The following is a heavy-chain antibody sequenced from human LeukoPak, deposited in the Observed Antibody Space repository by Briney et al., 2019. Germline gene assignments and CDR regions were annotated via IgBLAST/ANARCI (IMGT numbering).Heavy chain of an antibody. D-gene: IGHD3-10*01. V-gene: IGHV3-74*01. Sequence: GGSLRLSCAASGFTFSSFWIHWVRQVPGKGLVWVSRINSDGFSTSYADSVKGRFTISRDNPKNTLYLQMNSLRAEDTAVYYCARDDGAGGPFDYWGQGTLVSVSS. CDR1: GFTFSSFW. J-gene: IGHJ4*02. CDR3: ARDDGAGGPFDY. CDR2: INSDGFST.